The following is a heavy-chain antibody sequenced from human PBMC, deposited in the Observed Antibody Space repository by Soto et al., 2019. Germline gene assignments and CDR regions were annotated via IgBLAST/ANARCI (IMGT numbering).Heavy chain of an antibody. D-gene: IGHD2-2*01. CDR3: ARDPPPPAY. J-gene: IGHJ4*02. V-gene: IGHV1-18*01. CDR2: ISAYNGNT. CDR1: GYTFASYA. Sequence: QVQLVQSGAEVKKPGASVKVSCKASGYTFASYAISWMRQAPGQGLEWMGWISAYNGNTNYAQKLQGTITITTDTSTSTAYMPPTSLRSDDTAVYYCARDPPPPAYWAQEPLVTASS.